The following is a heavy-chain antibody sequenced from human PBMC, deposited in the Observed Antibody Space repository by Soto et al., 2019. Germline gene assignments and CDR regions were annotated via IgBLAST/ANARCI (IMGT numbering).Heavy chain of an antibody. J-gene: IGHJ6*02. CDR1: GYTFTNYW. V-gene: IGHV5-51*01. CDR3: AASIFYYGMDV. CDR2: IYPGDSDT. Sequence: GESLKISCKGSGYTFTNYWIGWVRQMPGKGLEWMGIIYPGDSDTKYNPSFQGQVTISADKSIATTYLRWTSLKASDTAIYYCAASIFYYGMDVWGQGTTVTVSS.